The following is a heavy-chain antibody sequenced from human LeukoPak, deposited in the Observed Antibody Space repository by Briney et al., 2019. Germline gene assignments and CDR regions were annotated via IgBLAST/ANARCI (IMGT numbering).Heavy chain of an antibody. CDR1: GGSISSYY. V-gene: IGHV4-59*01. J-gene: IGHJ4*02. D-gene: IGHD6-13*01. Sequence: SETLSLTCTVSGGSISSYYWSWIRQPPGKGLEWIGYIYYSGSTNYNPSLESRVTISVDTSKNQFSLKLSSVTAADTAVYYCARGQPAAAGDYWGQGTLVTVSS. CDR3: ARGQPAAAGDY. CDR2: IYYSGST.